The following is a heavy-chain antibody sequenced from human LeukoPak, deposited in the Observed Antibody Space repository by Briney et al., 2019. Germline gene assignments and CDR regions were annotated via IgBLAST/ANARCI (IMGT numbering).Heavy chain of an antibody. V-gene: IGHV4-30-2*01. D-gene: IGHD2-8*01. Sequence: SETLSLTCAVSGGSISSGGYSWSWNRQPRGMGLEWIGYIYHSGSTYYNPSLKSRVTISVDRSKNQFSLKLSSVTAADTAVYYCARGPVSPKDYYYYYGMDVWGQGTTVTVSS. CDR1: GGSISSGGYS. CDR2: IYHSGST. J-gene: IGHJ6*02. CDR3: ARGPVSPKDYYYYYGMDV.